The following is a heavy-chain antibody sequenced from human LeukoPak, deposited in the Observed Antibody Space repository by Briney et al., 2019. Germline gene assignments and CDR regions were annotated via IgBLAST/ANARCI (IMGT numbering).Heavy chain of an antibody. CDR2: ISDIGSI. CDR1: GGSISSYY. Sequence: SETLPLTCTVSGGSISSYYWSWIRQPPGKGLEWIAYISDIGSINYNPSLKSRVTISLDTSKDQFSLKLSSVTAADTAVYYCARTYSYGYFDYWGQGTLVTVSS. J-gene: IGHJ4*02. V-gene: IGHV4-59*08. D-gene: IGHD5-18*01. CDR3: ARTYSYGYFDY.